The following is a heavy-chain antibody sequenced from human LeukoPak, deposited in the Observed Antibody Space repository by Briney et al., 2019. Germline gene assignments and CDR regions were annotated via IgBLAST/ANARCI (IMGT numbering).Heavy chain of an antibody. CDR2: INTDGSIT. Sequence: GGSLRLSCAASGFTFSSYWMHWVRQAPGKGLVWVSQINTDGSITGYADSVKGRFTISRDNAKNTLYLQMNSLRAEDTAVYYRARIRVFGGDNYWGQGTLVTVSS. D-gene: IGHD2-21*01. V-gene: IGHV3-74*01. CDR3: ARIRVFGGDNY. CDR1: GFTFSSYW. J-gene: IGHJ4*02.